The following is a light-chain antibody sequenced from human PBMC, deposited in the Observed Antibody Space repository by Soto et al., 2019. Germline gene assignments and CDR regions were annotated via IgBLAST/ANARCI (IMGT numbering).Light chain of an antibody. CDR3: SSYTSLSTRV. CDR2: EVS. J-gene: IGLJ3*02. V-gene: IGLV2-14*01. Sequence: QSVLTQPASVSGSPGQSIPISCTGTSSDVGGYNYVSWYQQHSGKAPKLMIYEVSNRPSGVSNRFSGSKAGNTASLTIAGRQAEDEDDYYCSSYTSLSTRVFGGGTKVTVL. CDR1: SSDVGGYNY.